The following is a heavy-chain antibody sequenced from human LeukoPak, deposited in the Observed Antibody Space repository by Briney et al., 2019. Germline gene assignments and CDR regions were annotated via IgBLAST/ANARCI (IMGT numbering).Heavy chain of an antibody. CDR3: ARARWQLVPYFDS. V-gene: IGHV1-2*02. J-gene: IGHJ4*02. CDR1: GYTFTDYY. CDR2: INPNSGGT. Sequence: ASVTVSCKASGYTFTDYYMHWVRQAPGQGLEWMGWINPNSGGTNFAQKFQGRVAMTRDTSISTAYMELGSLRSDDTAVYYCARARWQLVPYFDSWGQGSPVTVSS. D-gene: IGHD6-6*01.